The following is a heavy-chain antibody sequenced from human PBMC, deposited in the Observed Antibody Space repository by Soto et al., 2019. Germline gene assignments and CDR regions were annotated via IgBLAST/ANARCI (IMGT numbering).Heavy chain of an antibody. CDR3: ARSQEVVVVPAARIDY. D-gene: IGHD2-15*01. CDR2: INPSGGGT. Sequence: SVKASFQTPVYTSSNYYINYVRQAPGQGLQWIGRINPSGGGTIYAQNFQGRVTMTRVTSTSTVYMELRSLRSEDTAVYYCARSQEVVVVPAARIDYWGQGTLVTVPS. J-gene: IGHJ4*02. CDR1: VYTSSNYY. V-gene: IGHV1-46*01.